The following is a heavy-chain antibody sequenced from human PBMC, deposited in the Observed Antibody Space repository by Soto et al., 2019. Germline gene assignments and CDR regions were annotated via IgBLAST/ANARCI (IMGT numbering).Heavy chain of an antibody. V-gene: IGHV5-51*01. D-gene: IGHD1-1*01. CDR2: VYPGDSNT. CDR1: GYNFTNYW. CDR3: AKSGSHIWTRGHFDS. Sequence: GESLKISCKGSGYNFTNYWIGWVRQMPGKGLEWMGIVYPGDSNTRNSPSFQGQVTISADKSITTAYLQWSSLKASDTAIYYCAKSGSHIWTRGHFDSWGQGTLVTVSS. J-gene: IGHJ4*02.